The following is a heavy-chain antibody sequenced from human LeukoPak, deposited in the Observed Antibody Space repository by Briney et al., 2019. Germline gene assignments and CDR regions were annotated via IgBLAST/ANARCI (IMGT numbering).Heavy chain of an antibody. CDR3: ARDRNSFDH. J-gene: IGHJ4*02. CDR1: GFTFSIYG. D-gene: IGHD1-14*01. CDR2: IWYDGTIK. Sequence: GGSLRLSCAASGFTFSIYGMQWVRQAPGKGLEWVATIWYDGTIKYYADSVKGRFTISRDSPKNMVYLQMNSLRAEDTAVYYCARDRNSFDHWGQGTLVTVSS. V-gene: IGHV3-33*01.